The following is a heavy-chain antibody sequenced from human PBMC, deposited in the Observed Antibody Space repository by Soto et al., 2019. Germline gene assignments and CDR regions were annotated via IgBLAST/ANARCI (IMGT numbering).Heavy chain of an antibody. V-gene: IGHV4-4*02. J-gene: IGHJ4*02. CDR2: IYHSGST. CDR3: ARDFTPAETPGDDFDY. Sequence: SETLSLTCAVSGGSISSSNWWSWVRQSPGKGLEWIGEIYHSGSTNYNPSLKSRVTISVDKSKNQFSLKLSSVTAADTAVFYFARDFTPAETPGDDFDYWGRETLVTVPS. CDR1: GGSISSSNW. D-gene: IGHD2-15*01.